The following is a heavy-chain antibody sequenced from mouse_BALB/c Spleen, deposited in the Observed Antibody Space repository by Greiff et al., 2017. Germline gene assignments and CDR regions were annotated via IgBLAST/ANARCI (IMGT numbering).Heavy chain of an antibody. J-gene: IGHJ3*01. D-gene: IGHD1-1*01. CDR2: IDPENGNT. CDR1: GFNIKDYY. V-gene: IGHV14-1*02. CDR3: ARPYYYGSSSWFAY. Sequence: EVQLQQSGAELVRPGALVKLSCKASGFNIKDYYMHWVKQRPEQGLEWIGWIDPENGNTIYDPKFQGKASITADTSSNTAYLQLSSLTSEDTAVYYCARPYYYGSSSWFAYGGQGTLVTVSA.